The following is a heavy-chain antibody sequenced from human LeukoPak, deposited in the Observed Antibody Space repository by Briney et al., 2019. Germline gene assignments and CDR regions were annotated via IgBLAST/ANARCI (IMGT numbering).Heavy chain of an antibody. J-gene: IGHJ4*02. CDR1: GFTFSSYW. V-gene: IGHV3-74*01. CDR3: ARIPYYYDSDC. Sequence: GGSLRLSCAASGFTFSSYWMHWVRQAPGKGLVWVSRINNDGSSTTYADSVKGRFTISRDNAKNTLYLQMNSLTAEDTAVYYCARIPYYYDSDCWGQGTLVTVSS. CDR2: INNDGSST. D-gene: IGHD3-10*01.